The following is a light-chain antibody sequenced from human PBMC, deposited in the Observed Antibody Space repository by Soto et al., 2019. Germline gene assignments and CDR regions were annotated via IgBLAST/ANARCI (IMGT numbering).Light chain of an antibody. V-gene: IGKV1-39*01. CDR2: DAS. J-gene: IGKJ3*01. CDR3: QESHTSAFA. CDR1: RSIYSH. Sequence: DIQMTQSPSSLSASVGDRVTITCRARRSIYSHLSWYQQKLGKAPNLLIYDASSLQSGVPSRFSGSGSGTDFSLTIRSLQPADFATYYCQESHTSAFAFGPGTRVDLK.